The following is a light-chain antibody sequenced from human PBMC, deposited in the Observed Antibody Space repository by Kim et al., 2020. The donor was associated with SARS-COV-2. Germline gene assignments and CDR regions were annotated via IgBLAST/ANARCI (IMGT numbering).Light chain of an antibody. CDR3: QAWDGSTHWV. J-gene: IGLJ3*02. CDR2: QDS. Sequence: SYELTQPPSVSVSPGQTASMTCSGDKLGDKYACWYQQKPGQSPVLVIYQDSKRPSGIPERFSGSNSGNTATLTISGTQAMDKADYYCQAWDGSTHWVFGGGTQLTVL. CDR1: KLGDKY. V-gene: IGLV3-1*01.